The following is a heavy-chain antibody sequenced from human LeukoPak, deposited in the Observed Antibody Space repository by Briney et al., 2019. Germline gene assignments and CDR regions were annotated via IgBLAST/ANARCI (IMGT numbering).Heavy chain of an antibody. CDR2: IKRDGSEK. Sequence: GGSLRLSCAASGFTFSSYWMSWVRQAPGKGLEWVANIKRDGSEKYYVDSVKGRFTISRDNAKNSLYLQMNSLRAEDTALYYCARGGLAARLNYFDYWGQGTLVTVSS. J-gene: IGHJ4*02. V-gene: IGHV3-7*03. CDR1: GFTFSSYW. D-gene: IGHD6-6*01. CDR3: ARGGLAARLNYFDY.